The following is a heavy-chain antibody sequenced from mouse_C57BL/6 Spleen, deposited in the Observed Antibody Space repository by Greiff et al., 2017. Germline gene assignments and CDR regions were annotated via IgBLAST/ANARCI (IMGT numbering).Heavy chain of an antibody. CDR1: GYTFTSYT. J-gene: IGHJ2*01. CDR2: INPSSGYT. V-gene: IGHV1-4*01. Sequence: VQVVESGAELARPGASVKMSCKASGYTFTSYTMHWVKQRPGQGLEWIGYINPSSGYTKYNQKFKDKATLTADKSSSTAYMQLSSLTSEDSAVYYCARGSFDYYGSSYGDYWGQGTTLTVSS. CDR3: ARGSFDYYGSSYGDY. D-gene: IGHD1-1*01.